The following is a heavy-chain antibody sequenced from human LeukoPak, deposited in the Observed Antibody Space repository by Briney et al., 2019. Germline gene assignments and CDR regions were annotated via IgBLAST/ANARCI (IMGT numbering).Heavy chain of an antibody. CDR3: ASRGPHYYDSSGYGYY. CDR1: GDSISSGGYS. Sequence: SETLSLTCVVSGDSISSGGYSWNWIRQPPGKGLEWIGYIYNSGTTSYNPSLKSRVTMSVDTSKNQFSLKLSSVTAADTAVYYCASRGPHYYDSSGYGYYWGQGTLVTVSS. J-gene: IGHJ4*02. V-gene: IGHV4-30-4*07. D-gene: IGHD3-22*01. CDR2: IYNSGTT.